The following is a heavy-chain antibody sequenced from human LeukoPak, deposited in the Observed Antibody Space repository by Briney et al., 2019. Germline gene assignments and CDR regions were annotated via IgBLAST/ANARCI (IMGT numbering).Heavy chain of an antibody. Sequence: KESGPTLVKLTQTLTLTCTFSGCSLSTNGVFVGWIRQPPGKALEWLALIYGDDDKRYSPSLKSRITSTKDASKNQVVLTMTNMDPVDTATYYCAHLRAAADAEYFQHWGQGNLVTVSS. D-gene: IGHD6-13*01. V-gene: IGHV2-5*02. CDR2: IYGDDDK. CDR1: GCSLSTNGVF. CDR3: AHLRAAADAEYFQH. J-gene: IGHJ1*01.